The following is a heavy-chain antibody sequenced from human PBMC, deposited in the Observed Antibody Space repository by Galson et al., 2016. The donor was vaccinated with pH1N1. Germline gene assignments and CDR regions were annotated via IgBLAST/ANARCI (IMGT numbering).Heavy chain of an antibody. J-gene: IGHJ3*01. V-gene: IGHV5-51*01. D-gene: IGHD3-16*01. CDR2: IYPGDSDT. CDR3: ARRGGSLRPGAFDF. CDR1: GYSFTIYW. Sequence: QSGAEVKKAGESLKISCKASGYSFTIYWIGWVRQVPGKGLEWMGNIYPGDSDTTYSPSFQGQVTFSVDKSITTAFLHWNSLEASATAIYYCARRGGSLRPGAFDFWGQGTLVSVSS.